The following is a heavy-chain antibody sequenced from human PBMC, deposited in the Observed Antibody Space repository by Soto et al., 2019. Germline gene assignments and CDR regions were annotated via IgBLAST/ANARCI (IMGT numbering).Heavy chain of an antibody. V-gene: IGHV3-30*18. J-gene: IGHJ6*02. CDR1: GFTFISYG. CDR2: ISYDGSNK. CDR3: AKALRYYDFWSGYYPYEYYYCYGMDV. Sequence: GGSLRLSCAASGFTFISYGMHWVRQAPGKGLEWVAVISYDGSNKYYADSVKGRFTISRDNSKNTLYLQMNSLRAEDTAVYYCAKALRYYDFWSGYYPYEYYYCYGMDVWGQGTTVTVSS. D-gene: IGHD3-3*01.